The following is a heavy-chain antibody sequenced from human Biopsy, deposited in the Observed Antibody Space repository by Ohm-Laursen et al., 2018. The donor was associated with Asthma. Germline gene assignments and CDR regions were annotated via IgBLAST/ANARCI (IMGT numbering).Heavy chain of an antibody. CDR1: GFSLSTSGGG. J-gene: IGHJ4*02. V-gene: IGHV2-5*02. Sequence: TQTLTLTCTFSGFSLSTSGGGVGWIRQPPGTALEWLGNIYWDDDKRYSPSLQSRLTITRDTPKDQVVLTMTNMGPVDTGTYYCVHTLVGLKAFDFWGQGTLVTVSS. CDR3: VHTLVGLKAFDF. CDR2: IYWDDDK. D-gene: IGHD1-26*01.